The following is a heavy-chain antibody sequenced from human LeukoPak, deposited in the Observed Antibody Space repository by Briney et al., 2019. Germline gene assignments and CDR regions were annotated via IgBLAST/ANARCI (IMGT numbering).Heavy chain of an antibody. CDR1: GGSISSYY. J-gene: IGHJ6*02. D-gene: IGHD6-6*01. V-gene: IGHV4-59*01. Sequence: PSETLSLTCTVSGGSISSYYWSWIRQPPGKGLEWIGYIYYSGSTNYNPSLKSRVTISVDTSKNQFSLKLSSVTAADTAVYYCARSVPSLGIAARPEYYYYGMDVWGQGTTVTVSS. CDR3: ARSVPSLGIAARPEYYYYGMDV. CDR2: IYYSGST.